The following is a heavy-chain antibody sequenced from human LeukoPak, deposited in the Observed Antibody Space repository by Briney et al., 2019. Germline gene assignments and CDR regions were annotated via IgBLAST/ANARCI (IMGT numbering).Heavy chain of an antibody. V-gene: IGHV4-39*01. D-gene: IGHD5-12*01. CDR1: GGSISSSSYY. J-gene: IGHJ4*02. CDR2: IYYSGST. Sequence: SETLSLTCTVSGGSISSSSYYWSWIRQPPGKGLEWIGSIYYSGSTYYNPSLKSRVTISVDTSKNQFSLKLSSVTAADTAVYYCATSVDIVARGTVFDYWGQGTLVTVSS. CDR3: ATSVDIVARGTVFDY.